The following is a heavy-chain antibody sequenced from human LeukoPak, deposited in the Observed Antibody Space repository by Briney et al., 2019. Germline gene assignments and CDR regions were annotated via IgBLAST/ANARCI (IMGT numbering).Heavy chain of an antibody. Sequence: GGSLRLSCAASGFTFSSYAMHWVRQAPGKGLEWVALISYDGSNKYFADSVKGRFTISRDNSKNTLYLQMNSLRAEDTAVYYCARRNHYDSKGIDYWGQGTLVTVSS. CDR1: GFTFSSYA. D-gene: IGHD3-22*01. V-gene: IGHV3-30-3*01. CDR3: ARRNHYDSKGIDY. J-gene: IGHJ4*02. CDR2: ISYDGSNK.